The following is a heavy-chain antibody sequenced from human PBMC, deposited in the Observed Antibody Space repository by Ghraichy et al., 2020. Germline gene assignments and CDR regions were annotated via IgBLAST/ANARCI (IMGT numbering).Heavy chain of an antibody. CDR3: AREVVVVTAKTYYYYGMDV. J-gene: IGHJ6*02. Sequence: SETLSLTCTVSGGSISSSSYYWGWIRQPQGKGLEWIGSIYYSGSTYYNPSLKVRVTISVATSKNQFSLRLSTVTAADTAVYYCAREVVVVTAKTYYYYGMDVWGQGPRSTS. V-gene: IGHV4-39*02. D-gene: IGHD2-21*02. CDR2: IYYSGST. CDR1: GGSISSSSYY.